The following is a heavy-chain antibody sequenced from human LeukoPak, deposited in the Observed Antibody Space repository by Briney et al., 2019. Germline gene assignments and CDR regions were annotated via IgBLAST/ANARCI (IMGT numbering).Heavy chain of an antibody. CDR3: ATPLGGSYSGDAFDI. D-gene: IGHD1-26*01. J-gene: IGHJ3*02. V-gene: IGHV5-51*01. Sequence: GESLKISCKGSGYSFTSYWIRWERQMPGKCLEWMGIIYPGASDTRYSQSFQGQLTISADKSISTAYLQWSSLKASDTAMYYCATPLGGSYSGDAFDIWGQGTMVTVSS. CDR1: GYSFTSYW. CDR2: IYPGASDT.